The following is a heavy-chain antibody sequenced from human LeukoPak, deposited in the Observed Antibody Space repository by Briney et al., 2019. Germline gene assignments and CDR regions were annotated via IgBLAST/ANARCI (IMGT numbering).Heavy chain of an antibody. J-gene: IGHJ4*02. Sequence: ASVKVSCKASGYTFISYSMNWVRQAPGQGLEWMGRIGTYNGNATYAQKFKGRVSMTTDTSTSTAYMELRGLSADDTAIYYCARDHYRYYFDYWGQGTLVTVSS. CDR1: GYTFISYS. D-gene: IGHD1-26*01. CDR3: ARDHYRYYFDY. V-gene: IGHV1-18*01. CDR2: IGTYNGNA.